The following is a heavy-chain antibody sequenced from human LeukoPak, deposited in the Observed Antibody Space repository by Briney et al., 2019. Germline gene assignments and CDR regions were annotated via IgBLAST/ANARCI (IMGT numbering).Heavy chain of an antibody. J-gene: IGHJ4*02. Sequence: GASVKVSCKASGGTFSSYAISWVRQAPGQGLEWMGGIIPIFGTANYAQKFQGRVTITADESTSTAYMELSSLRSEDTAVYYCASSVRRGYSYGSFDYWGQGTLVTVSS. CDR2: IIPIFGTA. V-gene: IGHV1-69*13. CDR3: ASSVRRGYSYGSFDY. CDR1: GGTFSSYA. D-gene: IGHD5-18*01.